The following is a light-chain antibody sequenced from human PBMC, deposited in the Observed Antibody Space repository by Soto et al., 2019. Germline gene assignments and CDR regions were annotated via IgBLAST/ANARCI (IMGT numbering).Light chain of an antibody. CDR2: DVS. CDR1: SSDIGGYTY. J-gene: IGLJ1*01. V-gene: IGLV2-11*01. Sequence: QSVLTQPRSVSGSPGQSVTISCTGTSSDIGGYTYVPWYQQHPGKAPKVIIYDVSERPSGVPDRFSDSKSGNTASLTISGLQPEDEADYYCCSFAGPQSFEVFGEGTKVTVL. CDR3: CSFAGPQSFEV.